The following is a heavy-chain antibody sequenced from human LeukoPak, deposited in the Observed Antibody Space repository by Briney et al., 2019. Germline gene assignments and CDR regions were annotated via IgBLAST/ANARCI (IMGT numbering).Heavy chain of an antibody. CDR1: GYSSTNYG. CDR3: ARDVGITVADSFDP. Sequence: ASVKVSCKASGYSSTNYGISWVRQAPGQGLEWMGWVHIYRGNTNYAQKFQGRVTMTTDTSTSTVYMEVRGLRSDDTAMYYCARDVGITVADSFDPWGQGTLVTVSS. V-gene: IGHV1-18*01. D-gene: IGHD6-13*01. J-gene: IGHJ5*02. CDR2: VHIYRGNT.